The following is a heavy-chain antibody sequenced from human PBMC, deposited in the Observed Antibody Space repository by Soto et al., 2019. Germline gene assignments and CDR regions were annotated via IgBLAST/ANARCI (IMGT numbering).Heavy chain of an antibody. D-gene: IGHD6-6*01. CDR1: GGTFSSYT. V-gene: IGHV1-69*13. CDR3: ARDRVKVAARPSGMDV. J-gene: IGHJ6*02. CDR2: IIPIFGTA. Sequence: VASVKVSCKASGGTFSSYTISWVRQAPGQGLEWMGRIIPIFGTANYAQKFQGRVTITADESTSTAYMELSSLRSEDTAVYYCARDRVKVAARPSGMDVWGQGTTVTVSS.